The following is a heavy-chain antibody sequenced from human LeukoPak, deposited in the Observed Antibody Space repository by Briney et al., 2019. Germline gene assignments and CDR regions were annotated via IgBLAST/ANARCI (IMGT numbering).Heavy chain of an antibody. CDR2: INHSGST. V-gene: IGHV4-39*07. D-gene: IGHD5-12*01. CDR1: GGSISSSSYY. J-gene: IGHJ4*02. Sequence: SETLSLTCTVSGGSISSSSYYWGWIRQPPGKGLEWIGEINHSGSTNYNPSLKSRVTISVDTSKNQFSLKLSSVTAADTAVYYCARWKGSGYDSIDYWGQGTLVTVSS. CDR3: ARWKGSGYDSIDY.